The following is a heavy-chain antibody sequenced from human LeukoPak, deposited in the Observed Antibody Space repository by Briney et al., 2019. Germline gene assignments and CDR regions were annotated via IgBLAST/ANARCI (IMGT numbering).Heavy chain of an antibody. CDR2: IIPIFGTA. Sequence: SVKVSCKASGGTFSSYAISWVRQAPGQGLERMGGIIPIFGTANYAQKFQGRVTITTDESTSTAYMELSSLRSKDTAVYYCARNNDYSNPFDYWGQGTLVTVSS. J-gene: IGHJ4*02. V-gene: IGHV1-69*05. CDR3: ARNNDYSNPFDY. D-gene: IGHD4-11*01. CDR1: GGTFSSYA.